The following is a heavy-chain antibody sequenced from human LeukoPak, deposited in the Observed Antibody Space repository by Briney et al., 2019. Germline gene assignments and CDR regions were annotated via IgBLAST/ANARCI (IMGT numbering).Heavy chain of an antibody. D-gene: IGHD3-10*01. CDR3: ATVPLDVSFGGRGDY. V-gene: IGHV4-30-4*08. CDR2: IYYSGST. CDR1: GGSISSSSYY. J-gene: IGHJ4*02. Sequence: PSETLSLTCTVSGGSISSSSYYWGWIRQPPGKGLEWIGYIYYSGSTYYNPSLKSRPTISIDTSKSQFSLKLSSVTAADTAVYLCATVPLDVSFGGRGDYWGQGTLVTVSS.